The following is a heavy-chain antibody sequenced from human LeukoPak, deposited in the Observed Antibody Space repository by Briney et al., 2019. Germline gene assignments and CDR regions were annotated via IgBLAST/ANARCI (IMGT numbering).Heavy chain of an antibody. CDR2: ISAYNGNT. CDR3: ARDLRPSDYYYYMDV. CDR1: GYTFSNYG. Sequence: GASVKVSCKASGYTFSNYGISWVRQAPGQGLEWMAWISAYNGNTNYAQKFQGRVTMTTDTPTSTAYMGLRSLRSDDTAVYYCARDLRPSDYYYYMDVWGKGTTVTVSS. V-gene: IGHV1-18*01. D-gene: IGHD3-10*01. J-gene: IGHJ6*03.